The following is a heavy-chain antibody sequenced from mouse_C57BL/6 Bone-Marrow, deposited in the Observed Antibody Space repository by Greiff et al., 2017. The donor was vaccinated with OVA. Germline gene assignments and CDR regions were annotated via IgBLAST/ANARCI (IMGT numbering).Heavy chain of an antibody. CDR1: GFTFTDYY. D-gene: IGHD1-1*01. Sequence: EVQLVESGGGLVQPGGSLSLSCAASGFTFTDYYMSWVRQPPGKALEWLGFIRNKANGYTTEYSASVKGRFTISRDNSQSILYLQMNALRAEDSATYYCASYITVVADYYAMDYWGQGTSVTVSS. CDR3: ASYITVVADYYAMDY. V-gene: IGHV7-3*01. CDR2: IRNKANGYTT. J-gene: IGHJ4*01.